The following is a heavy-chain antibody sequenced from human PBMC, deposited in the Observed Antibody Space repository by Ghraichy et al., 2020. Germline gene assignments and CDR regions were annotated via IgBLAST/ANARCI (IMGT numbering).Heavy chain of an antibody. D-gene: IGHD5-18*01. CDR2: ISNRGAGT. CDR3: AKVGAMVYFEY. Sequence: GGSLRLSCAASGFTFSSYAMSWVRQAPGKGLEWVSSISNRGAGTYYADSVKGRFTISRDNSKNTLDLQMNSLRAEDTAVYYCAKVGAMVYFEYWGQGTLVTVSS. CDR1: GFTFSSYA. V-gene: IGHV3-23*01. J-gene: IGHJ4*02.